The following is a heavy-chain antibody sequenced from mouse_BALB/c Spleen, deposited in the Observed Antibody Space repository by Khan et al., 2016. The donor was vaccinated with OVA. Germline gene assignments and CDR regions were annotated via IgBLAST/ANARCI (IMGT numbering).Heavy chain of an antibody. CDR3: ARNREPDYFDY. CDR1: GFSLTSHG. V-gene: IGHV2-9*02. CDR2: IWAGGST. Sequence: VQLQESGPGLVAPSQSLSITCTVSGFSLTSHGVHWVRQPPGKGLEWLGVIWAGGSTNYNSALMSRLSISKDSSKSQVFLKMNSLQTDDTAMSYCARNREPDYFDYWGQGTTLTVSS. J-gene: IGHJ2*01.